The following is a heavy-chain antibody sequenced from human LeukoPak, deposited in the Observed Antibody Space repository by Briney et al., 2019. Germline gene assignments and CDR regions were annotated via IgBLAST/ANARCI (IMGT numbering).Heavy chain of an antibody. CDR1: GFTFSSYW. D-gene: IGHD2-15*01. CDR2: IKKDGSEK. CDR3: ARGCSGGSCKEPKIDP. V-gene: IGHV3-7*01. J-gene: IGHJ5*02. Sequence: GGSLRLSCAASGFTFSSYWMSWVRQAPGKGLEWVANIKKDGSEKDYVDSVKGRFTISRDNAKNSLYLQMNSLRAEDTAVYYCARGCSGGSCKEPKIDPWGQGTLVTVSS.